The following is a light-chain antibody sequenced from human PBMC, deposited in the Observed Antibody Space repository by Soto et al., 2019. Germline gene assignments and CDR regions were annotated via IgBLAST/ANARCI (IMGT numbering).Light chain of an antibody. J-gene: IGKJ1*01. CDR1: QSVSSSY. V-gene: IGKV3-20*01. CDR2: GVS. CDR3: HQYGSSPWT. Sequence: ETVLTQSPGTLSLSPGERASLSCRASQSVSSSYLAWYQQKPGQAPRLLIYGVSSRATGIPDRFSGSGSGTDFTLTISRLEPEDFAVYYCHQYGSSPWTFGQGSKVEIK.